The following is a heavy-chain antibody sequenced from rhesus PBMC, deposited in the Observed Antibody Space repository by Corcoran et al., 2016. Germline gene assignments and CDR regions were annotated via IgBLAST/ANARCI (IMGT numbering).Heavy chain of an antibody. D-gene: IGHD3-16*01. J-gene: IGHJ3*01. V-gene: IGHV4-173*01. CDR1: GGPISSNY. CDR2: ISGSNGST. Sequence: QLQLQESGPGLVKPSETLSLTCAVSGGPISSNYWSWIRQPPGKGLEWIKRISGSNGSTDYNPSLKSRVTISTDTSKNQFSLKLSSVTAADAAVYYCARVAWYYSGSYYYGAFDFWGQGLRVTVSS. CDR3: ARVAWYYSGSYYYGAFDF.